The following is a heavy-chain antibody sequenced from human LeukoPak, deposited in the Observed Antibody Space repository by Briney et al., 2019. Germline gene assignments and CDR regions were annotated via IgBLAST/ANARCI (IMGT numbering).Heavy chain of an antibody. Sequence: GGSLRLSCAASGFTFSSYEMNWVRQAPGKGLEWVSYISSSGSTIYHADSVKGRFTISRDNAKESLYLQMNSLRAEDTAVYYCARVTVGAWGLDYWGQGTLVTVSS. V-gene: IGHV3-48*03. J-gene: IGHJ4*02. CDR2: ISSSGSTI. CDR1: GFTFSSYE. CDR3: ARVTVGAWGLDY. D-gene: IGHD1-26*01.